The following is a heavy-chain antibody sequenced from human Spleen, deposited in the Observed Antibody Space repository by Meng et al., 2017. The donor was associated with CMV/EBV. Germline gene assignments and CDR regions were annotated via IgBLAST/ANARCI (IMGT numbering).Heavy chain of an antibody. V-gene: IGHV4-59*08. CDR3: ARLSVPSGYSSGWWRF. D-gene: IGHD6-19*01. CDR1: GGSISSYY. Sequence: SETLSLTCTVSGGSISSYYWSWIRQPPGKGLEWIGTVYYTGTTYYNPSLKSRVSISVDTSKNQFSLKLKYVTAADTAVYYCARLSVPSGYSSGWWRFWGQGTPVTVSS. CDR2: VYYTGTT. J-gene: IGHJ4*02.